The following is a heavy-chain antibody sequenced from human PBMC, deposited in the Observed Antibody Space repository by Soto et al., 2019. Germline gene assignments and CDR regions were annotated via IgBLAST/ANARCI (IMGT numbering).Heavy chain of an antibody. D-gene: IGHD6-19*01. CDR1: GGTFSSYA. Sequence: SAKVSCKDSGGTFSSYAISWVRQAPGQGLEWMGGIIPIFGTANYAQKFQGRVTITADESTSTAYMELSSLRSEDTAVYYCARGVAGTGYNWFDPWGQGTLVTVSS. J-gene: IGHJ5*02. CDR2: IIPIFGTA. CDR3: ARGVAGTGYNWFDP. V-gene: IGHV1-69*13.